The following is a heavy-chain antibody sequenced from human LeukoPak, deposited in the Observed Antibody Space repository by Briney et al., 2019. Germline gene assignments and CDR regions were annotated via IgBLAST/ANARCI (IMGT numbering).Heavy chain of an antibody. CDR2: ISAYNGNT. J-gene: IGHJ3*02. V-gene: IGHV1-18*01. CDR1: GYTFTSYG. Sequence: ASVKVSCKASGYTFTSYGISWVRQAPGQGLEWMGWISAYNGNTNYAQKLQGRVTMTTDTSTSTAYMELRSLRSDDTDVYYCARGPDCSGGSCYSILKGAFDIWGQGTMVTVSS. D-gene: IGHD2-15*01. CDR3: ARGPDCSGGSCYSILKGAFDI.